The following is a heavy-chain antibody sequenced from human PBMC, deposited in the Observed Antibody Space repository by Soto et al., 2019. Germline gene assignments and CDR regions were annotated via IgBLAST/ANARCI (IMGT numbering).Heavy chain of an antibody. Sequence: QVQLQESGPGLVRPSETLSLTCTVSSGSITIGSIYWSWIRQPPGKGLEWIGYIYHNGRTTYNPSLKSRVTISVDTSKNQFSLDVYSVTTADTAVYYCATHSMPWGFTDNWGQGALVTVSS. CDR3: ATHSMPWGFTDN. CDR2: IYHNGRT. J-gene: IGHJ4*02. D-gene: IGHD3-16*01. CDR1: SGSITIGSIY. V-gene: IGHV4-61*01.